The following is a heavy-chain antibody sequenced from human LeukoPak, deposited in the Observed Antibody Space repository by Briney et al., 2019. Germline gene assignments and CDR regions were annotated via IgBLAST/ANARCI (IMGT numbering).Heavy chain of an antibody. D-gene: IGHD6-13*01. CDR2: IYYSGST. J-gene: IGHJ3*02. CDR3: ARAGGPIGQQNAFDI. Sequence: SETLSLTCTVSGGSISSSSYYWGWIRQPPGKGLEWIGSIYYSGSTYYNPSLKSRVTISVDTSKNQFSLKLTSVTAADTAVYYCARAGGPIGQQNAFDIWGQGTMVTVSS. V-gene: IGHV4-39*01. CDR1: GGSISSSSYY.